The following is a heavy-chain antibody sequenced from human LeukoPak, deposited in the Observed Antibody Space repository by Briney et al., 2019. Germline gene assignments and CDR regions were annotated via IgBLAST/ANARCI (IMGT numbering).Heavy chain of an antibody. CDR1: GYTFTGYY. CDR3: ARAKGRTKVGATTIDY. D-gene: IGHD1-26*01. V-gene: IGHV1-2*06. Sequence: ASVKVSCKASGYTFTGYYMHWVRQAPGQGLEWMGRINPNSGGTNYAQKFQGRVTMTRDTSISTAYMELSRLRSDDTAAYYCARAKGRTKVGATTIDYWGQGTLVTVSS. CDR2: INPNSGGT. J-gene: IGHJ4*02.